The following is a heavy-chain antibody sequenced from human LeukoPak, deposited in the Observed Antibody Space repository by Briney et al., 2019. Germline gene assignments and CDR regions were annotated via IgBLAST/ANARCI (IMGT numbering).Heavy chain of an antibody. CDR1: GGSISSYY. J-gene: IGHJ4*02. CDR2: IYYNGST. D-gene: IGHD6-6*01. Sequence: PSETLSLTCTVSGGSISSYYWSWIRQSPGKGLEWIGFIYYNGSTNYKPSLNSRVTISVDTSKNQFSLELRSVTAADTAVYCCARDRTSSSPIDYWGQGTLVTVSS. V-gene: IGHV4-59*01. CDR3: ARDRTSSSPIDY.